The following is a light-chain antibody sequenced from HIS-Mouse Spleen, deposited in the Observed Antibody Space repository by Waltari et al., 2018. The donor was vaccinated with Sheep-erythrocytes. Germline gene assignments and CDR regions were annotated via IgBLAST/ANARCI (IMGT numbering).Light chain of an antibody. Sequence: AIRMTQSPSPLSASTGDRVTIPCRASQVISSYLAWYQQKPGKAPKLLIYAASTLQSGVPSRFSGSGSGTDFTLTISCLQSEDFATYYCQQYYSYPFTFGPGTKVDIK. CDR3: QQYYSYPFT. CDR2: AAS. CDR1: QVISSY. J-gene: IGKJ3*01. V-gene: IGKV1-8*01.